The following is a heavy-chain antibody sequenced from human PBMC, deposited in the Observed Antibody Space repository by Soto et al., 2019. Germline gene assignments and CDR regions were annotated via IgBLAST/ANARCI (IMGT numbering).Heavy chain of an antibody. CDR2: INAGNGNT. V-gene: IGHV1-3*01. D-gene: IGHD4-17*01. CDR3: ASESYGGEFDY. CDR1: GYTFTSYA. Sequence: ASVKVSCKASGYTFTSYAMHWVRQAPGQRLEWMGWINAGNGNTKYPQKFQGRVTITRDTSASTAYMGLSSLRSEDTAVYYCASESYGGEFDYWGQGTLVTVSS. J-gene: IGHJ4*02.